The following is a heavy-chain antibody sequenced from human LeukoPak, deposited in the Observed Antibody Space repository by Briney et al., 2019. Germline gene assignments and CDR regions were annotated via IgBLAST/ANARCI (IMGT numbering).Heavy chain of an antibody. J-gene: IGHJ5*02. D-gene: IGHD1-1*01. CDR2: MNPNSGNT. CDR3: ARGSAGHNLRFDP. V-gene: IGHV1-8*01. CDR1: GYTFTSYD. Sequence: GSVKVSCKASGYTFTSYDINWVRQATGQGLEWMGWMNPNSGNTGYAQKFQGRVTMTRNTSISTAYVELSSLRSEDTAVYHCARGSAGHNLRFDPWGQGTLVTVSS.